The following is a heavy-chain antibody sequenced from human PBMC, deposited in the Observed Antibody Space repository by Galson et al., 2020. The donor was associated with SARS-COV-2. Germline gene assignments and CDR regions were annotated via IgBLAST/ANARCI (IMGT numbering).Heavy chain of an antibody. CDR3: AREEDSSGLRLIPPFDY. D-gene: IGHD6-19*01. V-gene: IGHV3-11*01. Sequence: GGSLRLSCAASGFTFSDYYMTWIRQAPGKGLEWVSYISSSGSTIYYADSVKGRFTISRDNAKNSLYLQMNSLRAEDTAVYYCAREEDSSGLRLIPPFDYWGQGTLVTVSS. J-gene: IGHJ4*02. CDR2: ISSSGSTI. CDR1: GFTFSDYY.